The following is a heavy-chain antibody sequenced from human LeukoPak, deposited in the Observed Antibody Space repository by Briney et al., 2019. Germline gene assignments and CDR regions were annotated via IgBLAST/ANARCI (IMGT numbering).Heavy chain of an antibody. CDR1: GGSISSYY. CDR2: IYYSGST. J-gene: IGHJ1*01. CDR3: ARLGSAARLYFQH. V-gene: IGHV4-59*08. D-gene: IGHD6-6*01. Sequence: SETLSLTCTVSGGSISSYYWNWIRQPPGKGLEWIGYIYYSGSTNYNPSLKSRVTISVDTSKNQFSLKLSSVTAADTAVYYCARLGSAARLYFQHWGQGTLVTVSS.